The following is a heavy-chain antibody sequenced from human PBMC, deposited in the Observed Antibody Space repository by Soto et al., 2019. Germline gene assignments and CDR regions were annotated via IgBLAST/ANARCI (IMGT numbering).Heavy chain of an antibody. CDR1: RDTFNSYA. D-gene: IGHD5-12*01. Sequence: SVKVSCKTSRDTFNSYAITWVRQAPGQGLEWMGGIIPVLGTTKYSQKFQGRVTMTADESTSTAYMELSSLRSEDRAVYYCAAGGRDGYIKWGQGTQVTVSS. CDR2: IIPVLGTT. J-gene: IGHJ4*02. CDR3: AAGGRDGYIK. V-gene: IGHV1-69*13.